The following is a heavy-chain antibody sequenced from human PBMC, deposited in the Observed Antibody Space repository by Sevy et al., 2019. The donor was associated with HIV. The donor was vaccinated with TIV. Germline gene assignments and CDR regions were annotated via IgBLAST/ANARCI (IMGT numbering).Heavy chain of an antibody. V-gene: IGHV3-30-3*02. Sequence: GGSLRLSCSASGFNISPYALHWVRQTPGKGLQWLAVISKDGTKKDYADFVKGRFSLSRDNSRNTFYLQMSNLRPEDTAVYYCAKEGYYYDSRSADWFDPSGQGTLVTVSS. CDR1: GFNISPYA. CDR3: AKEGYYYDSRSADWFDP. J-gene: IGHJ5*02. CDR2: ISKDGTKK. D-gene: IGHD3-22*01.